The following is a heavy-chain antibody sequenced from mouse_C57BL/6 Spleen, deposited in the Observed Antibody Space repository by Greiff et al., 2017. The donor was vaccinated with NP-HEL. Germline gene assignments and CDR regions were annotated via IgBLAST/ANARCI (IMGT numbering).Heavy chain of an antibody. J-gene: IGHJ1*03. V-gene: IGHV1-82*01. CDR2: IYPGDGDT. D-gene: IGHD1-1*01. Sequence: VQLQQSGPELVKPGASVKISCKASGYAFSSSWMNWVKQRPGKGLEWIGRIYPGDGDTNYNGKFKGKATLTADKSSSTAYMQLSSLTSEDSAVYFCAREGVVARGGYFDVWGTGTTVTVSS. CDR3: AREGVVARGGYFDV. CDR1: GYAFSSSW.